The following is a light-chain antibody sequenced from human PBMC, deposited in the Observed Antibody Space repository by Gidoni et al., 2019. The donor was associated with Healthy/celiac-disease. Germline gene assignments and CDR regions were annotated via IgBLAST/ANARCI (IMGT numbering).Light chain of an antibody. CDR3: QQSYSTPYS. CDR1: QSIRSY. J-gene: IGKJ2*03. V-gene: IGKV1-39*01. CDR2: AAS. Sequence: IQMTQSPSSLSASVGDQVTITCRASQSIRSYLNWYQQKPGKAPKLLIYAASSLQSGVPARFSGSGSGTEFTLTISSLQPEDFATYYCQQSYSTPYSFXQXTKLEIK.